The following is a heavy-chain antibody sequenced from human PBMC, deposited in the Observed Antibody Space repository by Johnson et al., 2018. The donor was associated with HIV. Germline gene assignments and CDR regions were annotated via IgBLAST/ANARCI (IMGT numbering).Heavy chain of an antibody. Sequence: QVQLVESGGGLVKPGGSLRLSCAASGFTFSDYYMTWIRQAPGKGLEWVAVISYDGSNKYYADSVKGRFTISRDNSKNTLYLQMNSLRAEDTAVYYCARARTVVIARPDAFDIWGQGTMVTVSS. CDR1: GFTFSDYY. D-gene: IGHD2-21*01. CDR3: ARARTVVIARPDAFDI. J-gene: IGHJ3*02. V-gene: IGHV3-30*03. CDR2: ISYDGSNK.